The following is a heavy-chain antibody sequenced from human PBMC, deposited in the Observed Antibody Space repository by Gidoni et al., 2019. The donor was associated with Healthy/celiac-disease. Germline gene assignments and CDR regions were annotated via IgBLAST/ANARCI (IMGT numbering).Heavy chain of an antibody. J-gene: IGHJ3*02. CDR3: ATNHGDAFDI. CDR2: INTNTGNP. CDR1: GYTFTRYA. Sequence: QVQLVQSGSELKKPGASVQVSCKASGYTFTRYAMNWVPPAPGQGLESLGWINTNTGNPTYAQGFTGRFVFSLDTSVSTAYLQISSLKAEDTAVYYCATNHGDAFDIWGQGTMVTVSS. V-gene: IGHV7-4-1*02.